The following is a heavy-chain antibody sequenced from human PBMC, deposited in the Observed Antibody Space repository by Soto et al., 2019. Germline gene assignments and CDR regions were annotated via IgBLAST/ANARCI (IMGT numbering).Heavy chain of an antibody. CDR2: INAGVDGT. CDR3: AREVPGVTSFDY. J-gene: IGHJ4*02. CDR1: GYASLSYA. Sequence: QVQLVQSGPEMMQPGASVKVSCKASGYASLSYAMHWVRQVHGQVYEWLGWINAGVDGTMYSERCQGRVRITRDTPANTVYMELNALTSEDTAVYYCAREVPGVTSFDYWGQGTLVIVSS. D-gene: IGHD3-10*01. V-gene: IGHV1-3*01.